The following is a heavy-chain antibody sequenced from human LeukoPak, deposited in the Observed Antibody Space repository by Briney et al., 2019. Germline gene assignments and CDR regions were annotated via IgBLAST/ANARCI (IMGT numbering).Heavy chain of an antibody. J-gene: IGHJ4*02. CDR2: IRYDGSNK. CDR1: GFTFSSYV. CDR3: AKGSTAFRFLEWLFVFDY. V-gene: IGHV3-30*02. D-gene: IGHD3-3*01. Sequence: GGSLRLSCAAPGFTFSSYVMHSVRQAPGKVLELVAFIRYDGSNKYYADSVKGRVNVSRDNSKKKLDLQMNSLRAEGAAVCYCAKGSTAFRFLEWLFVFDYWGQGTLVTVSS.